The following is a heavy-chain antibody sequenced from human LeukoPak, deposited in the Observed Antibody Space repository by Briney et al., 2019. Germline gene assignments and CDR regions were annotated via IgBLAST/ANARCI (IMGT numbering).Heavy chain of an antibody. J-gene: IGHJ4*02. V-gene: IGHV5-51*01. D-gene: IGHD2/OR15-2a*01. CDR1: GYSFSDYW. CDR2: IYPGDSDT. CDR3: VKFVKGVLTPPAFFDD. Sequence: GESLKISCKGSGYSFSDYWIAWVRQLPGKGLEWMGSIYPGDSDTRYNPSLQGQVTISVDKSNRTASLQWSRLRASDTAIYYCVKFVKGVLTPPAFFDDWGQGTLVTVSS.